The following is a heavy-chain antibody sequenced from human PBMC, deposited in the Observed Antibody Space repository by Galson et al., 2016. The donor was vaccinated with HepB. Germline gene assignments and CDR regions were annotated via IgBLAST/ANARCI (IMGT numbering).Heavy chain of an antibody. CDR3: ARGPNNYDY. J-gene: IGHJ4*02. CDR1: GGSISSGGYY. V-gene: IGHV4-31*03. Sequence: TLPLTCTVSGGSISSGGYYWSWIRQHPGKGLEWIGYIYYSGSTHYNPSLKNRVTISIDMSKNQFSLKLSSVTAADSAIYYCARGPNNYDYWGQGTLVTVSS. CDR2: IYYSGST.